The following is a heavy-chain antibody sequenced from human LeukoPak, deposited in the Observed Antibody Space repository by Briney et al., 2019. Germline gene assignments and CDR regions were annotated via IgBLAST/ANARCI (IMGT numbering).Heavy chain of an antibody. CDR1: GFTFSNYA. V-gene: IGHV3-21*01. Sequence: AGGSLRLSCVASGFTFSNYAMSWVRQTPGKGLEWVSSVSSGSTHIYYADSVKGRFTISRDNAENSLYLQMNSLRAEDTAVYYCARKVYSSSWQTTVALDYRGQGTLVTVSS. CDR3: ARKVYSSSWQTTVALDY. CDR2: VSSGSTHI. J-gene: IGHJ4*02. D-gene: IGHD6-13*01.